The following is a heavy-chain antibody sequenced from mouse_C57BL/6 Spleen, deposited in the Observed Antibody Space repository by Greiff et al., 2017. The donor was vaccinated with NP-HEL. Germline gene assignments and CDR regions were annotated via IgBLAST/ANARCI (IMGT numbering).Heavy chain of an antibody. Sequence: EVQLQQSGPGLVKPSQSLSLTCSVTGYSITSGYYWNWIRQFPGNKREWMGYISYDGSNNYNPSLKNRNSITRDKSKNQFFLKLNSVTTEDKATYYCARPGDYGYYYAMDYWGQGTSVTVSS. CDR1: GYSITSGYY. CDR2: ISYDGSN. J-gene: IGHJ4*01. V-gene: IGHV3-6*01. CDR3: ARPGDYGYYYAMDY. D-gene: IGHD2-4*01.